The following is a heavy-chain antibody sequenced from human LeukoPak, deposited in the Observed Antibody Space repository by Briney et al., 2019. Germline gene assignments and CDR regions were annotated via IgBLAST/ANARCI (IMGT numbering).Heavy chain of an antibody. CDR1: GYTLTELS. CDR2: FDPEDGET. V-gene: IGHV1-24*01. D-gene: IGHD3-22*01. CDR3: ARDPLYDSSGSQVGY. Sequence: GASVKVSCKVSGYTLTELSMHWVRQAPGKGLEWMGGFDPEDGETIYAQKSQGRVTMTEDTSTDTAYMELSSLRSEDTAVYYCARDPLYDSSGSQVGYWGQGTLVTVSS. J-gene: IGHJ4*02.